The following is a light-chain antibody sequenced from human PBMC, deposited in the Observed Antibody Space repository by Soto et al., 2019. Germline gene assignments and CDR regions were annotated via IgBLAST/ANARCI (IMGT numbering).Light chain of an antibody. CDR3: QQYGSSPTWT. Sequence: ESVLTQSPGTLSLSPGARASLSCRARQSVSSNYLAWYQQNPGQAPRLLTYGASTRATGIPDRFSGSGSGTDFTLTISRLESEDSAVYYCQQYGSSPTWTFGQGTKVDIK. CDR2: GAS. V-gene: IGKV3-20*01. J-gene: IGKJ1*01. CDR1: QSVSSNY.